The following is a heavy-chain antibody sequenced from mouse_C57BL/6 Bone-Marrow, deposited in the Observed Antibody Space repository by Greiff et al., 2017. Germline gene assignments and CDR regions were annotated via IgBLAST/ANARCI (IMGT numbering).Heavy chain of an antibody. CDR1: GFTFSDYY. J-gene: IGHJ3*01. CDR3: ARRESWAWFAY. Sequence: VQLKESGGGLVQPGGSLKLSCAASGFTFSDYYMYWVRQTPEKRLEWVAYISNGGGSTYYPDTVKGRFTISRDNAKNTLYLQMSRLKSEDTAMYYCARRESWAWFAYWGQGTLVTVSA. V-gene: IGHV5-12*01. CDR2: ISNGGGST.